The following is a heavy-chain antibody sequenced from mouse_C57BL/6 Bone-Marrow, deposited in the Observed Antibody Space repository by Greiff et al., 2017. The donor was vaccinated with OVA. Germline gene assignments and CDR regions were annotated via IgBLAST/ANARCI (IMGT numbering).Heavy chain of an antibody. CDR1: GFTFSDYG. CDR3: ARINYGYFDV. J-gene: IGHJ1*03. V-gene: IGHV5-17*01. Sequence: EVMLVESGGGLVKPGGSLKLSCAASGFTFSDYGMHWVRQAPEKGLEWVAYISSGSSTIYYADTVKGRFTISRDNAKNTLFLQMTSLRSEDTAMYYCARINYGYFDVWGTGTTVTVSS. CDR2: ISSGSSTI.